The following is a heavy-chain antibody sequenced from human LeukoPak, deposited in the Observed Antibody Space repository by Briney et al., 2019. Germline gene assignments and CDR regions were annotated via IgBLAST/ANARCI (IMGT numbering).Heavy chain of an antibody. Sequence: SETLSLTCTVSGGSTSSGDYYWRWIRQPPGKGLEWIGYIYYSGSTYYNPSLKSRVTISVGTSKNQFSLKLSSVTAADTAVYYCARPGTASGNDAFDIWGQGTMVTVSS. V-gene: IGHV4-30-4*08. CDR1: GGSTSSGDYY. J-gene: IGHJ3*02. CDR2: IYYSGST. CDR3: ARPGTASGNDAFDI. D-gene: IGHD4-23*01.